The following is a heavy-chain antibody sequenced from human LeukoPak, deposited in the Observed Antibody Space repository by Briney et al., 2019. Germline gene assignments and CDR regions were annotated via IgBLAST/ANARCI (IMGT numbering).Heavy chain of an antibody. D-gene: IGHD7-27*01. V-gene: IGHV3-21*01. CDR3: ARELGVKGDFDY. Sequence: GGSLRLSCAASGFTFDDYAMHWVRQAPGKGLEWVSSISSSSSYIYYADSVKGRFTISRDNAKNSLYLQMNSLRAEDTAVYYCARELGVKGDFDYWGQEPWSPSPQ. CDR1: GFTFDDYA. CDR2: ISSSSSYI. J-gene: IGHJ4*01.